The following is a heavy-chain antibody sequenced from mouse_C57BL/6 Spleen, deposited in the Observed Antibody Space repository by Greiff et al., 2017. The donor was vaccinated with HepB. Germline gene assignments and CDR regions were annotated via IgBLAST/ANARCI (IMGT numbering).Heavy chain of an antibody. CDR1: GFTFSSYA. CDR2: ISSGGDYI. CDR3: TRDRVGNFDY. D-gene: IGHD1-1*02. J-gene: IGHJ2*01. Sequence: EVNVVESGEGLVKPGGSLKLSCAASGFTFSSYAMSWVRQTPEKRLEWVAYISSGGDYIYYADTVKGRFTISRDNARNTLYLQMSSLKSEDTAMYYCTRDRVGNFDYWGQGTTLTVSS. V-gene: IGHV5-9-1*02.